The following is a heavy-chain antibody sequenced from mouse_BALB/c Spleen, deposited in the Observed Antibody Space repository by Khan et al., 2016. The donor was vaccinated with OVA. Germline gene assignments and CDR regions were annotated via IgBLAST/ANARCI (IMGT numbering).Heavy chain of an antibody. V-gene: IGHV1-7*01. CDR3: ARRELRREFDY. J-gene: IGHJ2*01. CDR2: INPSTGYI. CDR1: GYTFINYW. Sequence: QVQLKESGAELAKPGASVKMSCKASGYTFINYWILWVKQRPGQGLECIGYINPSTGYIVYNQNFKYKATLTADKSSSTAYLQLSSLTSEDSAVYYNARRELRREFDYRGKGTTLKV. D-gene: IGHD6-1*01.